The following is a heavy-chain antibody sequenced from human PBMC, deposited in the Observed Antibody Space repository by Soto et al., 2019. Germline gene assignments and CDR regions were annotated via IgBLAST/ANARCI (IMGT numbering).Heavy chain of an antibody. Sequence: EVQLLEFGGGLVQPGGSLRLSCAASGFTFSTYAMSWVRQAPGKGLEWVSGLYGSGRGISYADSVQGRFTISRDNSNDILYLEMRSLRVEATAVYYCAKDRQPDGLWPFDHWGQGTLVIVSS. CDR3: AKDRQPDGLWPFDH. D-gene: IGHD2-8*01. CDR1: GFTFSTYA. CDR2: LYGSGRGI. V-gene: IGHV3-23*01. J-gene: IGHJ4*02.